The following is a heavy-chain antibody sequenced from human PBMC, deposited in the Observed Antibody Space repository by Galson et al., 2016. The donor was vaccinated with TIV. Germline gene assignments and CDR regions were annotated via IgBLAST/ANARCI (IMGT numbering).Heavy chain of an antibody. CDR1: GFTFSIYA. D-gene: IGHD4-17*01. V-gene: IGHV3-30*18. CDR3: AKVGARGYGDYPYYLAY. Sequence: SLRLSCAASGFTFSIYAMHWVRQAPGKGLEWVGLISYDESNKWYADSVKGRFTISRDNSKNTLYLQMNSLRVEDTAVYYCAKVGARGYGDYPYYLAYWGQGTLVTVSS. CDR2: ISYDESNK. J-gene: IGHJ4*02.